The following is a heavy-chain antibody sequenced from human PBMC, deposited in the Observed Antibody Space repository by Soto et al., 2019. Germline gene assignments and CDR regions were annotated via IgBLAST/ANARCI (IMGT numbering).Heavy chain of an antibody. V-gene: IGHV1-8*01. Sequence: QVQLVQSGAEVKKPGASVKVSCKASGYTFTNYDIHWVRQATGQGLEWMGWMNPDSGNTGQSKQFQGRVTMTRDTSISTAHTEMSSLRSEDTAVYYCARGRFRRTWFDPWGQGTLVTVSS. CDR1: GYTFTNYD. J-gene: IGHJ5*02. CDR2: MNPDSGNT. CDR3: ARGRFRRTWFDP. D-gene: IGHD3-16*01.